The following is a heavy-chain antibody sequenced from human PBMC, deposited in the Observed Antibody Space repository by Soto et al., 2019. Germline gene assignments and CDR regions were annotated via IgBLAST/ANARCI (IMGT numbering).Heavy chain of an antibody. V-gene: IGHV3-33*01. CDR2: IWHDGTFT. D-gene: IGHD3-3*02. J-gene: IGHJ3*02. CDR3: ARDRHFRGGPDDI. CDR1: GFTFSSFG. Sequence: QVQLVESGGGVVQSGRSPRLSCAASGFTFSSFGMHWVRQAPGKGLEWVALIWHDGTFTHYADSVKGRFTISRDNSKNILYLQMTSLRADDTAVYYCARDRHFRGGPDDIWGQGTMVTVSS.